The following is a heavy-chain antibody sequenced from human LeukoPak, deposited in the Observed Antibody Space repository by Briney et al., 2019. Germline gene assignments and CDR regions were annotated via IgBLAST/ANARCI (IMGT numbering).Heavy chain of an antibody. CDR1: GFTFDDYG. J-gene: IGHJ4*02. CDR3: ARDKGDGVPAAMNGY. CDR2: INWNGGST. V-gene: IGHV3-20*04. Sequence: GGSLRLSCAASGFTFDDYGMSWVRQAPGKGLEWVSGINWNGGSTGYADSVKGRFTISRDNAKNSLYLQMNSLRAEDTALYYCARDKGDGVPAAMNGYWGQGTLVTVSS. D-gene: IGHD2-2*01.